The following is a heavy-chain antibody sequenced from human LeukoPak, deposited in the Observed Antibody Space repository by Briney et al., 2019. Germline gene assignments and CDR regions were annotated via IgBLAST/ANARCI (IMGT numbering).Heavy chain of an antibody. CDR3: ARDLFVGYYYYGMDV. J-gene: IGHJ6*02. Sequence: EPSETLSLTCTVSGGSISSSSYYWGWIRQPPGKGLEWIGSIYYSGSTYYNPSLKSRVTISVDTSKNQFSLKLSSVTAADTAVYYCARDLFVGYYYYGMDVWGQGTTVTVSS. V-gene: IGHV4-39*07. CDR2: IYYSGST. CDR1: GGSISSSSYY.